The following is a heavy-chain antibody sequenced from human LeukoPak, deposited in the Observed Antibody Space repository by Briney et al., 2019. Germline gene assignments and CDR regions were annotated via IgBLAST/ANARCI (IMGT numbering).Heavy chain of an antibody. J-gene: IGHJ4*02. CDR2: IRYDGSNK. D-gene: IGHD3-22*01. CDR1: GFTFSSYG. CDR3: ARGRFNYDSSGYSSFYY. V-gene: IGHV3-30*02. Sequence: GGSLRLSCAASGFTFSSYGMHWVRQGPGKGLEWVAFIRYDGSNKYYADSVKGRFTISRDNSKNTLYLQMNSLRAEDTAVYYCARGRFNYDSSGYSSFYYWGQGTRVTVSS.